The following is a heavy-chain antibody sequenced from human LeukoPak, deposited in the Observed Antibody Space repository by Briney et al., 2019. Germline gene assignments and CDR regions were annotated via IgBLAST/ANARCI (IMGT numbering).Heavy chain of an antibody. J-gene: IGHJ4*02. CDR1: GFTFSSYS. V-gene: IGHV3-66*01. CDR3: ARGEYDILTFGY. D-gene: IGHD3-9*01. CDR2: IYSGGST. Sequence: PGGSLRLSCAASGFTFSSYSMNWVRQAPGKGLEWVSVIYSGGSTYYADSVKGRFTISRDNSKNTLYLQMNSLRAEDTAVYYCARGEYDILTFGYWGQGTLVTVSS.